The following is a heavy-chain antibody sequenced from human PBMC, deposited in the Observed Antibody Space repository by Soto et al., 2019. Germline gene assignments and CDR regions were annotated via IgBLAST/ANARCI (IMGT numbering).Heavy chain of an antibody. CDR1: GDSLSSGGHT. V-gene: IGHV4-30-2*01. CDR2: IYYSGST. CDR3: AREVPATTNWLDP. J-gene: IGHJ5*02. D-gene: IGHD2-2*01. Sequence: PSETLSLTCTVSGDSLSSGGHTWNWIRQPPGKGLEWIGYIYYSGSTYYNPSLKSRVTISIDRSKNQFSLNLTSVTAADTAVYFCAREVPATTNWLDPWGQGTLVTVSS.